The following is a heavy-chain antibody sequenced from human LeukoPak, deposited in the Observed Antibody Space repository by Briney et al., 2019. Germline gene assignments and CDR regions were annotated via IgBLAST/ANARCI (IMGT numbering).Heavy chain of an antibody. CDR2: ISSSSSYI. D-gene: IGHD6-19*01. CDR1: GFTFSSYS. J-gene: IGHJ6*03. CDR3: ARPPQDPWPPIYSSGPKREYYYYMDV. Sequence: GGSLRLSCAASGFTFSSYSMNWVRQAPGKGLEWVSSISSSSSYIYYADSVKGRFTISRDNAKNSLYLQMNSLRAEDTAVYYCARPPQDPWPPIYSSGPKREYYYYMDVWGKGTTVTISS. V-gene: IGHV3-21*01.